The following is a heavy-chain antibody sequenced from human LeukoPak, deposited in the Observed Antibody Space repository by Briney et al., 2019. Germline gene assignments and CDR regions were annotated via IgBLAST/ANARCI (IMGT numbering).Heavy chain of an antibody. Sequence: GGSLRLSCAASGFTFSSYSMNWVRQAPGKGLEWVSYISSSGSTIYYADSVKGRFTISRDNAKNSLYLQMNSLRAEDTAVYYCARVNYDFWSGYSDYWGQGTLVTVSS. CDR2: ISSSGSTI. J-gene: IGHJ4*02. V-gene: IGHV3-48*04. CDR1: GFTFSSYS. D-gene: IGHD3-3*01. CDR3: ARVNYDFWSGYSDY.